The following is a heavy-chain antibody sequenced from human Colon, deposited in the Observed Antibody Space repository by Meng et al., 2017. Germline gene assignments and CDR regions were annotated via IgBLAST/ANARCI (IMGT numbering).Heavy chain of an antibody. J-gene: IGHJ5*02. CDR2: IIPIFGTA. D-gene: IGHD2-2*01. V-gene: IGHV1-69*13. CDR1: GGTFSSYA. CDR3: ARVGYCSSTSCTYKIHNWFDP. Sequence: SVKVSCKASGGTFSSYAISWVRQAPGQGLEWMGGIIPIFGTANYAQKFQGRVTITADESTSTAYMELSSLRSEDTAVYCCARVGYCSSTSCTYKIHNWFDPWGQGTLVTVSS.